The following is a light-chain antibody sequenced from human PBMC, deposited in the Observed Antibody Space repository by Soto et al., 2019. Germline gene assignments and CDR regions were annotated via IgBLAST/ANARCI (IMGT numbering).Light chain of an antibody. J-gene: IGKJ1*01. CDR1: QGISSY. Sequence: AIRMTQSPSSFSASTGDRVTITCRASQGISSYLAWYQQKPGKAPKLLIYAASTLQSGVPSRFSGSGSGTDFTLTINGLQPDDFATYYCQQSYSTPRTFGQGTKVDIK. V-gene: IGKV1-8*01. CDR2: AAS. CDR3: QQSYSTPRT.